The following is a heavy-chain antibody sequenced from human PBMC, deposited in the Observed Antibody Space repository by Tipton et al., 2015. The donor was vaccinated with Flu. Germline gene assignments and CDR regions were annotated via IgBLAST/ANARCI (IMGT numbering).Heavy chain of an antibody. CDR1: GGSFSAYY. Sequence: TLSLTCAVYGGSFSAYYWSWIRQPPGKGLEWVGEINHSGTTNYNPSLTSRVTISADTSKNQFSLKLSSVTAADTAVYYCARCFHYYVYYYGMDVWGQGTTVTVSS. CDR2: INHSGTT. D-gene: IGHD3-22*01. V-gene: IGHV4-34*01. J-gene: IGHJ6*02. CDR3: ARCFHYYVYYYGMDV.